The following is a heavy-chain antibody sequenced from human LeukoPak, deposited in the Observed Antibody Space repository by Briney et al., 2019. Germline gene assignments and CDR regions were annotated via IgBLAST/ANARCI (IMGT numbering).Heavy chain of an antibody. CDR1: GFTFSSYG. D-gene: IGHD3-22*01. CDR3: AKDNYYSDSSGYYSTDDY. CDR2: ISGSGGST. V-gene: IGHV3-23*01. Sequence: GGTLRLSCAASGFTFSSYGMSWVRQAPGKGLEWVSAISGSGGSTYYADSVKGRFTISRDNSKNTLYLQMNSLRAEDTAVYYCAKDNYYSDSSGYYSTDDYWGQGTLVTVSS. J-gene: IGHJ4*02.